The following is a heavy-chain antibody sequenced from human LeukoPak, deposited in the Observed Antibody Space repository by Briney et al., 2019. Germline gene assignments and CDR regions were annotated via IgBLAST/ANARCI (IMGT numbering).Heavy chain of an antibody. Sequence: ETLFLTCTGSGDCSSGYYWSCMWQPSRKGLEWIGRIYSSGTTIYNPSRKSRVTMSVDTSKNQFSLKLSSVTAADTAVYFCASGSSGYDPWGQGTLVTVSS. J-gene: IGHJ5*02. CDR3: ASGSSGYDP. V-gene: IGHV4-4*07. CDR2: IYSSGTT. CDR1: GDCSSGYY. D-gene: IGHD5-12*01.